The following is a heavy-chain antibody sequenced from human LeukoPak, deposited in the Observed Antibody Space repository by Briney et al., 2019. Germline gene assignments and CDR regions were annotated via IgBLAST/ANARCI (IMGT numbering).Heavy chain of an antibody. D-gene: IGHD3-22*01. V-gene: IGHV4-4*07. CDR3: AREGDGSGYYSYYFDY. CDR1: GGSISSYY. J-gene: IGHJ4*02. Sequence: SETLSLTCTVSGGSISSYYWSWIRQPAGKGLEWIGRIYTSGSPNYNPCLKSRVTMSVDTSKTQFSLKRSSVTAADTAVYYCAREGDGSGYYSYYFDYWGQGTLVTVSS. CDR2: IYTSGSP.